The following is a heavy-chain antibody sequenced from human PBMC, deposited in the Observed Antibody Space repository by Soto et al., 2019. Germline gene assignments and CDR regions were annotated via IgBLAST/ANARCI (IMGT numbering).Heavy chain of an antibody. CDR1: GFTFTDYY. J-gene: IGHJ3*02. CDR2: ISSSGSTI. CDR3: ARVSCSGGSCYSLLGAFDI. V-gene: IGHV3-11*01. D-gene: IGHD2-15*01. Sequence: GGSLRLSCAASGFTFTDYYMSWIRQAPGKGLEWVSNISSSGSTIYYADSVKGRFTISRDNAKNSLYLQMNSLRAEDTAVYYCARVSCSGGSCYSLLGAFDIWGQGTMVTVSS.